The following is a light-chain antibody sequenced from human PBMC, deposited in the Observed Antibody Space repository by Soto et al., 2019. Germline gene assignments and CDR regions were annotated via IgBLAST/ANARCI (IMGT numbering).Light chain of an antibody. J-gene: IGKJ4*01. CDR2: AAS. CDR3: QEYSKWPSFT. V-gene: IGKV1-39*02. CDR1: QSISTY. Sequence: DIQMTQSPSSLSASVGDRVTITCRASQSISTYLNWYQQKPGKAPNLLIYAASNLQSGVPSRFSGSGSGTDFTLTISSLQSEDFAMYYCQEYSKWPSFTFGGGTRVEIK.